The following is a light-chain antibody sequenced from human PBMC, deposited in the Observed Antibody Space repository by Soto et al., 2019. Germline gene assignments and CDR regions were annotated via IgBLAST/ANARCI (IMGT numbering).Light chain of an antibody. V-gene: IGLV2-14*03. CDR2: DVT. CDR1: GSDVGAYNY. CDR3: SSYTTSRTVV. J-gene: IGLJ2*01. Sequence: QSVLTQPASVSGSRGQSITISCTGTGSDVGAYNYVSWYQHHPGKAPKLLIYDVTLRPSGVSNRFSGSKSGNTASLTISGLQAEDEADYYCSSYTTSRTVVLGGGTKLTVL.